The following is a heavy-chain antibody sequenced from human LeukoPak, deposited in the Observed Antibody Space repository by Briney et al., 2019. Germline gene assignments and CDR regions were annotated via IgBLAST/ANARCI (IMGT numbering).Heavy chain of an antibody. D-gene: IGHD3-22*01. V-gene: IGHV3-23*01. CDR1: GFTFRSYA. J-gene: IGHJ4*02. CDR2: ISCRRCNI. Sequence: GGSLRLSCAASGFTFRSYAMIWVRQSPGKGLEWVSPISCRRCNIYYADSGKGRFTISRENSKNTLYLQINSLRAEDTAVYYSAKQRSSYYDSSDYWGQGTLVTVSS. CDR3: AKQRSSYYDSSDY.